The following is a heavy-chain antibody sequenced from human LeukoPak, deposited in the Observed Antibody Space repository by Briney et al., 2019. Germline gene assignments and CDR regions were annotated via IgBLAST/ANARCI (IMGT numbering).Heavy chain of an antibody. J-gene: IGHJ4*02. CDR1: GFSFSNNW. D-gene: IGHD3-22*01. V-gene: IGHV3-7*03. CDR3: AKDVQMTRNDYYNYFDY. CDR2: IKQDGSKK. Sequence: GGSLRLSCAASGFSFSNNWMSWVRQAPGKGLEWVANIKQDGSKKNYVDSVKGRFSISRDNAKSSLYLQMNSLRPEDTALYYCAKDVQMTRNDYYNYFDYWGQGTLVTVSS.